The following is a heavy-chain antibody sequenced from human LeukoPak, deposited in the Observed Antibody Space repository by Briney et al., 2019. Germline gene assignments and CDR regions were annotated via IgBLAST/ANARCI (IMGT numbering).Heavy chain of an antibody. D-gene: IGHD3-3*01. J-gene: IGHJ4*02. CDR1: GGTFSSYA. CDR3: ARGALHFWSGYYNYFDY. V-gene: IGHV1-69*13. CDR2: IIPIFGTA. Sequence: VASVKVSCKASGGTFSSYAISWVRQAPGQGLEWIGGIIPIFGTANYAQKFQGRVTITADESTSTAYMELSSLRSDDTAVYYCARGALHFWSGYYNYFDYWGQGTLVTVSS.